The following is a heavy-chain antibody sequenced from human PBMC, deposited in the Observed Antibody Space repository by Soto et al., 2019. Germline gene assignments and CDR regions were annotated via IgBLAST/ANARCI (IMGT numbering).Heavy chain of an antibody. V-gene: IGHV5-51*01. J-gene: IGHJ3*02. CDR3: AAGYTTGLDAFDI. D-gene: IGHD6-13*01. Sequence: GESLKISCKGSGYNFANYWIGWVRQMPGKGLEWMGMIFPGDSDTKNSPSLQGQITMSVDESDSSAYLQWRSLKASDTAMYYCAAGYTTGLDAFDIWGQGTMVTVS. CDR1: GYNFANYW. CDR2: IFPGDSDT.